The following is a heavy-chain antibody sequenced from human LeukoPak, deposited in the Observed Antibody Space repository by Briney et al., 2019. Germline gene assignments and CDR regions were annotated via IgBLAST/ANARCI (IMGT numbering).Heavy chain of an antibody. CDR1: GFIFSDYA. V-gene: IGHV3-23*01. D-gene: IGHD4-23*01. Sequence: PGGSLRLSCAASGFIFSDYAMSWVRQAPGKGLEWVSTISGSGHVTYFASSVKGRFTIFRENSKDTLYLEMNSLRAEDTAIYSCAKGYGGKFFYFDYWGQGTLVTVSS. J-gene: IGHJ4*02. CDR3: AKGYGGKFFYFDY. CDR2: ISGSGHVT.